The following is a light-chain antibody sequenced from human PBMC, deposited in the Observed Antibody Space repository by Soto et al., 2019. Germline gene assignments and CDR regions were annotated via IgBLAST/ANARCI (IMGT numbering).Light chain of an antibody. CDR2: VNSDGSH. CDR3: LTWGTGIRV. Sequence: QSVLTQSPSASASLGASVKLTCTLSSGHSNYAIAWHQQQPEKGPRYLMKVNSDGSHRKGDGSPDRFSGSSSGAQRYLTISSLQSEDEADYYCLTWGTGIRVFGTGTKVTVL. CDR1: SGHSNYA. J-gene: IGLJ1*01. V-gene: IGLV4-69*01.